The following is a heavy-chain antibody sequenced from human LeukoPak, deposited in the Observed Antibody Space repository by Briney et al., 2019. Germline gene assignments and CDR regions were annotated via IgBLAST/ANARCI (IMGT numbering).Heavy chain of an antibody. Sequence: ASVKVSCKASGYTFTSYGISWVRRAPGQGLEWMGWISAYNGNTNYAQKLQGRVTMTTDTSTSTAYMELRSLRSDDTAVYYCARVDCSGGSCYPTGYWYYGMDVWGEGTTVTVSS. D-gene: IGHD2-15*01. J-gene: IGHJ6*04. V-gene: IGHV1-18*04. CDR3: ARVDCSGGSCYPTGYWYYGMDV. CDR2: ISAYNGNT. CDR1: GYTFTSYG.